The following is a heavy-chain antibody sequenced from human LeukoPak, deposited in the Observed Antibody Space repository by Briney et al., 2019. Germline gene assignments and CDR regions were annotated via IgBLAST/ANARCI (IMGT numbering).Heavy chain of an antibody. J-gene: IGHJ4*02. CDR3: VREGLERRTNFDY. V-gene: IGHV3-64D*06. D-gene: IGHD1-1*01. CDR1: GFTFTSHV. Sequence: GGSLRLSCSASGFTFTSHVMHWVRQAPGKVLQYVSGISMNVQTTYYAGSVKGRFTISRDSSKNTVYLQMNSLTAEDTAVYYCVREGLERRTNFDYWGQGTLVSVSS. CDR2: ISMNVQTT.